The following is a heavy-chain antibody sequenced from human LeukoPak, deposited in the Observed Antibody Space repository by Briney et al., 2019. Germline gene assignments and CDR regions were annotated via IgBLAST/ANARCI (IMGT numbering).Heavy chain of an antibody. CDR2: IYPGDSDT. V-gene: IGHV5-51*01. D-gene: IGHD2-2*01. CDR1: GCLYTSYW. CDR3: ASASVGSTPYDYYYGMDV. J-gene: IGHJ6*02. Sequence: GESLQISCNSSGCLYTSYWIGWVRQMPGKGLEWMGIIYPGDSDTRYSPSFQGQVTISADKSISTAYLQWSSLKASDTAMYYCASASVGSTPYDYYYGMDVWGQGTTVTVSS.